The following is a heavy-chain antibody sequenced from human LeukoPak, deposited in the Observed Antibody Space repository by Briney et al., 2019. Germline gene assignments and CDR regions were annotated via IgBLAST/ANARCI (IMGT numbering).Heavy chain of an antibody. V-gene: IGHV3-30*02. CDR2: IRSEGTNK. Sequence: PGGSLRLSCAASGFTFSNFGMHWVRQAPGKGLEWVAFIRSEGTNKYYLDSVEGRFTVSRDNSKNTLFLQMNSLRPEDTAIYYCAKDPSNASRTLDMWGQGTLVVVSA. CDR3: AKDPSNASRTLDM. CDR1: GFTFSNFG. J-gene: IGHJ3*02. D-gene: IGHD3-16*01.